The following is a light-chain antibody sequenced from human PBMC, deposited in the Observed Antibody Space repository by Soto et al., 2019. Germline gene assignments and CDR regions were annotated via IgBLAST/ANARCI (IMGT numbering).Light chain of an antibody. J-gene: IGKJ1*01. CDR2: GAS. Sequence: EIVMTQSPATLSVSPGERATLSCRASQSVSRDLAWYQQHPGQAPRLLIYGASSRATGIPDRFSGSGSGTDFSLTIRRLEPDDFAVYWCQQYDSSPRTFGQGTKVDIK. V-gene: IGKV3-20*01. CDR3: QQYDSSPRT. CDR1: QSVSRD.